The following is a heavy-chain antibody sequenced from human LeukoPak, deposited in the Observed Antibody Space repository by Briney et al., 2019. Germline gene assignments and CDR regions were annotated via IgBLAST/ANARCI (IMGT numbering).Heavy chain of an antibody. Sequence: SETLSLTCTVSGGSISSYYWSWIRQPPGKGLEWIGYIYYSGSINCNPSLKSRVTISVDTSENQFSLKLSSVTAADTAVYYCARLEMATLDYWGQGTLVTVSS. D-gene: IGHD5-24*01. CDR2: IYYSGSI. CDR3: ARLEMATLDY. J-gene: IGHJ4*02. V-gene: IGHV4-59*01. CDR1: GGSISSYY.